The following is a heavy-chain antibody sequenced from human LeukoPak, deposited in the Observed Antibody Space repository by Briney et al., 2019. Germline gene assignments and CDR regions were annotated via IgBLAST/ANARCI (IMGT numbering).Heavy chain of an antibody. CDR3: AKSQDIAAAGNGAFYYYYYMDV. D-gene: IGHD6-13*01. CDR1: GGTFSSYA. CDR2: IIPIFGTA. V-gene: IGHV1-69*05. J-gene: IGHJ6*03. Sequence: GASVKVSCKASGGTFSSYAISWVRQAPGQGLEWMGGIIPIFGTANYAQKFQGRVTITTDESTSTAYMELSSLRSEDTAVYYCAKSQDIAAAGNGAFYYYYYMDVWGKGTTVTVSS.